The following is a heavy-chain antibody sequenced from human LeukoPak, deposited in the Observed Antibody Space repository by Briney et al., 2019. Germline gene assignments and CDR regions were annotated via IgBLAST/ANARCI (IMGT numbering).Heavy chain of an antibody. V-gene: IGHV3-48*03. CDR1: GFTLSSYE. CDR2: ISSSGSNI. J-gene: IGHJ4*02. CDR3: AGASSGPNY. Sequence: GGSLRLSCAASGFTLSSYEMNWVRQAPGKGLEWVSYISSSGSNIYYADSVKGRFTISRDNAKNSLYLQMNSLRAEDTAVYYCAGASSGPNYWGQGTLVTVSS. D-gene: IGHD6-19*01.